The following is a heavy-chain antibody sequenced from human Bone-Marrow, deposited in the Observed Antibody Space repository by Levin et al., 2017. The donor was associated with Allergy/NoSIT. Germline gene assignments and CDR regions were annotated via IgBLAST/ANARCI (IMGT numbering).Heavy chain of an antibody. Sequence: RGESLKISCKASGYTFTAYYIHWVRQAPGQGLEWMGRINPDSGYKAYAQTFRGRVTLTLDTSISTAYMELRRLSSDDTAVYYCATLYQGDFDYWGQGTLVTVSS. D-gene: IGHD2-2*02. CDR2: INPDSGYK. J-gene: IGHJ4*02. CDR1: GYTFTAYY. CDR3: ATLYQGDFDY. V-gene: IGHV1-2*06.